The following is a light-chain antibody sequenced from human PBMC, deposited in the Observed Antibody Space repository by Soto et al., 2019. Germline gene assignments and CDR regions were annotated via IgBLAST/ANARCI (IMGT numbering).Light chain of an antibody. CDR1: SSDVGGYNY. V-gene: IGLV2-14*01. CDR2: EVS. CDR3: SSYTSSSTLEGV. J-gene: IGLJ7*01. Sequence: QSALTQPASVSGSPGQSITISCTRTSSDVGGYNYVSWYQQHPGKAPKLMIYEVSNRPSGVSNRFSGSKSGNTASLTISGLQAEDEADYYCSSYTSSSTLEGVFGGGTQLTVL.